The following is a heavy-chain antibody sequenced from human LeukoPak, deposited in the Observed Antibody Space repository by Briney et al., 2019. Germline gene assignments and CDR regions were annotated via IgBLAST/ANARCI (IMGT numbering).Heavy chain of an antibody. V-gene: IGHV3-23*01. J-gene: IGHJ6*02. CDR3: AKNYEPGRGAPYGMDV. Sequence: PGGSLRLSCAASGFTFSSYAMRWVRQAPGKGLEWVSAFGAGTGAITIYADSVKGRFTISRDDSESTLYLQMNSLRAEDTAIYYCAKNYEPGRGAPYGMDVWGQGTTVTVSS. D-gene: IGHD3-10*01. CDR1: GFTFSSYA. CDR2: FGAGTGAIT.